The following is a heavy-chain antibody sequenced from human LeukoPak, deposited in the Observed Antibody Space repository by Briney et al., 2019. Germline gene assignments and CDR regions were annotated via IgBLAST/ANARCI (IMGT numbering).Heavy chain of an antibody. CDR3: ARDIAVAGNYFDY. J-gene: IGHJ4*02. Sequence: PGGSLRLSCAASGFTFSNYWMHWVRQAPGKGLVWVSRINGDGSSTTYADSVKGRFTASRDNAKNTLYLQMNSLRAEDTAVYYCARDIAVAGNYFDYWGQGTLVSVSS. CDR2: INGDGSST. V-gene: IGHV3-74*01. D-gene: IGHD6-19*01. CDR1: GFTFSNYW.